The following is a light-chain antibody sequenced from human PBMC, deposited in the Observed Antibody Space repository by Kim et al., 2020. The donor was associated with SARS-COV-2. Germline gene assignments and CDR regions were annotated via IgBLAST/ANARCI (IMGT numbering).Light chain of an antibody. CDR1: SSNIGAGYD. CDR2: GKN. CDR3: QSYDSSLSGSRV. V-gene: IGLV1-40*01. Sequence: ITISCTGSSSNIGAGYDVHWYQQLPGTAPKLIVYGKNNRTSGVPDRFSGSKSGTSASLAITGLQAEDEADYYCQSYDSSLSGSRVFGGGTQLTVL. J-gene: IGLJ2*01.